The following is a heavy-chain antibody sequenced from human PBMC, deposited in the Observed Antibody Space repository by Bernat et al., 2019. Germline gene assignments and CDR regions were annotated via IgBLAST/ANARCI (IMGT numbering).Heavy chain of an antibody. CDR3: AKSWGYYDEEAFDI. D-gene: IGHD3-22*01. V-gene: IGHV3-30*18. J-gene: IGHJ3*02. CDR1: GFTFSSYG. CDR2: ISYDGSNK. Sequence: QVQLVESGGGVVQPGRSLRLSCAASGFTFSSYGMHWVRQAPGKGLEWVVVISYDGSNKYYADSVKGRFTISRDNSKNTLYLQMNSLRAEDTAVYYCAKSWGYYDEEAFDIWGQGTMVTVSS.